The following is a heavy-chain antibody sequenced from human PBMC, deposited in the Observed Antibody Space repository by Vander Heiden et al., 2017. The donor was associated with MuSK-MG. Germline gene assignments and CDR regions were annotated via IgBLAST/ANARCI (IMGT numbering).Heavy chain of an antibody. V-gene: IGHV3-21*01. D-gene: IGHD3-3*01. CDR2: ISSSSSYI. J-gene: IGHJ3*02. CDR3: ARGPSRYDFWIGFPAAFDI. Sequence: EEQLVASGGGLVKPGGSLRLSCAASGFVLSTDSMNWVRHTPGKGLEWVASISSSSSYIHYGDSVKGRFTITRDNAKNSLSLQMNSVRAEDTAVYYCARGPSRYDFWIGFPAAFDIWGQGTMVTVSS. CDR1: GFVLSTDS.